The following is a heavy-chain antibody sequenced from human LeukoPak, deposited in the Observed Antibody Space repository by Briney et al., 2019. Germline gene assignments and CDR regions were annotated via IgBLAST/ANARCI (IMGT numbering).Heavy chain of an antibody. Sequence: GGSLRLSCAASGFTFSSYSMKWVRQAPGKGLEWVSSISSSSSYIYYADSVKGRFTISRDNAKNSLYLQMHSLRAEDTAVYYCARDRRLAVAGTRVGYFDYWGQGTLVTVSS. D-gene: IGHD6-19*01. J-gene: IGHJ4*02. V-gene: IGHV3-21*01. CDR2: ISSSSSYI. CDR3: ARDRRLAVAGTRVGYFDY. CDR1: GFTFSSYS.